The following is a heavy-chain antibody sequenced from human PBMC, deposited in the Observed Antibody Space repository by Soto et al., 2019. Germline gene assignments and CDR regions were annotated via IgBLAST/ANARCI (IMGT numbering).Heavy chain of an antibody. D-gene: IGHD4-17*01. CDR2: IKQDGSEK. J-gene: IGHJ4*02. V-gene: IGHV3-7*04. CDR1: GFTFSRYW. CDR3: ARDLASTTIPNY. Sequence: GGSLRLSCAASGFTFSRYWMSWVRQAPGKGLEWVANIKQDGSEKYYVDSVKGRFTISRDNAKNSLYLQMNSLRAEDTAVYYCARDLASTTIPNYWGQGTLVTVS.